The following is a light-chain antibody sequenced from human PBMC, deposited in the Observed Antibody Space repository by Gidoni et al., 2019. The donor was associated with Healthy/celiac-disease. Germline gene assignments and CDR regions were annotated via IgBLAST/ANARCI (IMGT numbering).Light chain of an antibody. CDR2: AAS. V-gene: IGKV1-9*01. CDR3: QQLNSYPRT. Sequence: IQLTQSPSSLSASVGDRVTMPCPASPGISCYLACYQQKPGNAPKLLIYAASTLQSGVPSRFSGSGAGTDFLLTISSLQPEDFATYYCQQLNSYPRTFGGGTKVEIK. CDR1: PGISCY. J-gene: IGKJ4*01.